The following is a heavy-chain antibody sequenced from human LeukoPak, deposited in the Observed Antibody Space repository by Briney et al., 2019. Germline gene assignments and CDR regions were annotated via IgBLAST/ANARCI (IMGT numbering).Heavy chain of an antibody. D-gene: IGHD4-11*01. V-gene: IGHV3-66*04. CDR1: GFTVSTNY. CDR3: ARHYSNSLYYYYGLDV. Sequence: GGSLRLSCAVSGFTVSTNYMSWVRQTAGKGLEWVSLMYTDGGTLYADSVKGRFTISRDSSKNTLYLQMNSLRAEDTAVYYCARHYSNSLYYYYGLDVWGQGTTVTVSS. J-gene: IGHJ6*02. CDR2: MYTDGGT.